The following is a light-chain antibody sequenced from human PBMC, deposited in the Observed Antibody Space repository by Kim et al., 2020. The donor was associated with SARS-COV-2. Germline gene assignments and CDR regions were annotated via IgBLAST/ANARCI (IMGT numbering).Light chain of an antibody. CDR3: NSRDSSGNHWV. CDR1: SLRSYY. J-gene: IGLJ3*02. V-gene: IGLV3-19*01. CDR2: GKN. Sequence: ALGQTGRITCQGDSLRSYYASWYQQKPGQAPVIVIYGKNNRPSGSPDRFSGSSSGNTASLTITGAQAEDEADYDCNSRDSSGNHWVFGGGTQLTVL.